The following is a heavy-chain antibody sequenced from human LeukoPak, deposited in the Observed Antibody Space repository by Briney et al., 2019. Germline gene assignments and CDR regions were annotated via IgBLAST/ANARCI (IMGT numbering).Heavy chain of an antibody. CDR3: ARQSPPPYVRILEWFVATPHNWFDP. D-gene: IGHD3-3*01. J-gene: IGHJ5*02. CDR2: SYYSGST. CDR1: GGSFNGYY. Sequence: KTSETLSLTCAVHGGSFNGYYWSWIRQSPGKGLEWIGYSYYSGSTKYNPSLKSRVTISVDTSKNQFSLKLSSVTAADTAVYYCARQSPPPYVRILEWFVATPHNWFDPWGQGTLVTVSS. V-gene: IGHV4-59*01.